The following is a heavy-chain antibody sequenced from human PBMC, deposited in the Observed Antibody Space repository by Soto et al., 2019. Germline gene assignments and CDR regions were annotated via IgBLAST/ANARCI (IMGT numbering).Heavy chain of an antibody. CDR3: ARYFHTYSGPPI. J-gene: IGHJ4*02. CDR1: CYFITSGYY. D-gene: IGHD5-12*01. V-gene: IGHV4-38-2*01. CDR2: VNHSGST. Sequence: LSLTCVVSCYFITSGYYWGWIRQPPGKGLEWIGTVNHSGSTYYDPSLQGRVTISIDTSKNQFSLKLTSVTAADTALYYCARYFHTYSGPPIWGQGTLVTVSS.